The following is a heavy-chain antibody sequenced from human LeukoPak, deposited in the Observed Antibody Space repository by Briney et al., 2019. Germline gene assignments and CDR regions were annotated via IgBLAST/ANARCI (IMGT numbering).Heavy chain of an antibody. Sequence: GGSLRLSCEASGFTFSTYWMSWVRQAPGKGLEWVANIKQDGSQTYHADSVKGRFTISRDNAKNTLYLQMNSLRAEDTAVYYCARDWFHAIDYWGQGTLVTVSS. CDR1: GFTFSTYW. D-gene: IGHD2/OR15-2a*01. CDR3: ARDWFHAIDY. CDR2: IKQDGSQT. V-gene: IGHV3-7*01. J-gene: IGHJ4*02.